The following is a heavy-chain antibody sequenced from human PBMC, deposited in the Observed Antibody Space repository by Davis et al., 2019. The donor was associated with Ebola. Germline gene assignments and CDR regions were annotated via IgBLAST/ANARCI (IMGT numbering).Heavy chain of an antibody. Sequence: MPSETLSLTCSVSGASISSYYWSWIRQPPGKGLEWIGYIYYSGSTNYNPSLKSRVTISIDTSKNHLSLKLSSVTAADTAVYYCARDGHNYSYFDYWGQGILVTVSS. CDR1: GASISSYY. CDR3: ARDGHNYSYFDY. V-gene: IGHV4-59*01. CDR2: IYYSGST. J-gene: IGHJ4*02. D-gene: IGHD5-24*01.